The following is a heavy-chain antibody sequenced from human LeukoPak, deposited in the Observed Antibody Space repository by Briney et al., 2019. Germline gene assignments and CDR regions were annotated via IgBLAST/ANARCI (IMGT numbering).Heavy chain of an antibody. CDR2: ISSSSSYI. J-gene: IGHJ4*02. CDR1: GFTFSSYS. Sequence: GGSLRLSCAASGFTFSSYSMNWVRQAPGKGLEWVSSISSSSSYIYYADSVKGRFTISRDNSKNTLYLLMNSLRAEDTAIYYCAKEIYFDWLSMFDYWGQGTLVTVSS. V-gene: IGHV3-21*04. D-gene: IGHD3-9*01. CDR3: AKEIYFDWLSMFDY.